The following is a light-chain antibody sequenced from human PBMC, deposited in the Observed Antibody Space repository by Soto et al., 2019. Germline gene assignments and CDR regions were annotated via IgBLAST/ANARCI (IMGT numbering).Light chain of an antibody. J-gene: IGKJ4*01. CDR1: QRVSRN. CDR2: GAS. Sequence: EIVMTQSPATLSVSPGERATLSCRASQRVSRNLAWYQQKPGQAPRLLIYGASTRATGIPARFSGSGSETEFTLTISGLQSEDFAVYYCQQRSNWPLTFGGGTKVEIK. CDR3: QQRSNWPLT. V-gene: IGKV3-15*01.